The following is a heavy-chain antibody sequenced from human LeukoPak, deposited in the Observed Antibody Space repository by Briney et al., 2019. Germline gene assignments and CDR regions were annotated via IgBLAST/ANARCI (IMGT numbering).Heavy chain of an antibody. CDR2: ISAGGGSA. CDR3: VKGPAADYFYYYMDA. CDR1: GYTFYVYD. J-gene: IGHJ6*03. Sequence: GGSLRLSCAASGYTFYVYDTYWVRQAPGEGLEWVSAISAGGGSAYYAVSVKGGFTISRDNSKNTVYVQMHSLRDEHTAVYYCVKGPAADYFYYYMDAWGKGTTVTVSS. D-gene: IGHD2-2*01. V-gene: IGHV3-23*01.